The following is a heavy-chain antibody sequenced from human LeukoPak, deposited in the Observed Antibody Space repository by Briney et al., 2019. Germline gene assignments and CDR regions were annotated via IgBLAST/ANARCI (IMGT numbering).Heavy chain of an antibody. Sequence: ASVKVSCKASGYTFTSYDINWVRQATGQGLEWMGWMNPNSGNTGYAQKFQGRVTMTRNTSISTAYMELSSLRSEDTAVYYCARVPRITGTGPPRRFDYRGQGTLVTVSS. CDR1: GYTFTSYD. CDR3: ARVPRITGTGPPRRFDY. CDR2: MNPNSGNT. V-gene: IGHV1-8*01. D-gene: IGHD1-20*01. J-gene: IGHJ4*02.